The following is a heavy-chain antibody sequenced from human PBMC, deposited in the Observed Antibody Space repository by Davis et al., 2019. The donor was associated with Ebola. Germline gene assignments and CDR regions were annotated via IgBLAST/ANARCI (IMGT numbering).Heavy chain of an antibody. D-gene: IGHD4-17*01. J-gene: IGHJ4*02. CDR3: AKDFGDGFDY. CDR1: GFTFSSYG. Sequence: PGGSLRLSCTASGFTFSSYGMHWVRQAPGKGLEWVAVILYDGSNQYYADSVKGRFVISRDDSKNTVYLQMNSLRVEDTALYYCAKDFGDGFDYWGQGTLVTVSS. CDR2: ILYDGSNQ. V-gene: IGHV3-30*18.